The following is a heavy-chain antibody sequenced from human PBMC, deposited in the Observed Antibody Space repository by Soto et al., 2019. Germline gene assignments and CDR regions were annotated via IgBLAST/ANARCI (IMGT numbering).Heavy chain of an antibody. CDR2: IYATGTT. J-gene: IGHJ5*02. CDR1: GASISGFY. D-gene: IGHD1-1*01. V-gene: IGHV4-4*07. Sequence: PSETLSLTCTVSGASISGFYWSWIRKSAGKGLEWIGRIYATGTTDYNPSLKSRVMMSVDTSKKQFSLKLRSVTAADTAVYYSVRDGTKTLRDWFDPWGQGISVTVSS. CDR3: VRDGTKTLRDWFDP.